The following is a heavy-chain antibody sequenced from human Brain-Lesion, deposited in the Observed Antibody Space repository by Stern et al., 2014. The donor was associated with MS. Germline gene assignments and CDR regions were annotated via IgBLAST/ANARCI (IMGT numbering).Heavy chain of an antibody. CDR1: GYTLTELS. V-gene: IGHV1-24*01. D-gene: IGHD1-26*01. CDR2: FDPEDGET. Sequence: QVQLVESGAEVKKPGASVKVSCKVSGYTLTELSMHWVRQAPRKGLEWMGGFDPEDGETIYAQKFQGRVTMTENTSTDTAYMELSSLRSEDTAVYYCATLSPGAGGNYYRHFDYWGQGTLVTVSS. J-gene: IGHJ4*02. CDR3: ATLSPGAGGNYYRHFDY.